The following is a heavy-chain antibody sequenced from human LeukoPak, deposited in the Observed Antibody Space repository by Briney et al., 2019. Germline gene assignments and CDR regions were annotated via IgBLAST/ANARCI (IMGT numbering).Heavy chain of an antibody. CDR3: ASVGVVGFPNWFDP. J-gene: IGHJ5*02. V-gene: IGHV1-69*04. Sequence: GASVKVSCKASGGTFSSYAISWVRQAPGQGLEWMGRIIPILGIANYAQKFQGRVTITTDKSTSTAYMELSSLRSEDTAVYYCASVGVVGFPNWFDPWGQGTLVTVSS. D-gene: IGHD3-3*01. CDR2: IIPILGIA. CDR1: GGTFSSYA.